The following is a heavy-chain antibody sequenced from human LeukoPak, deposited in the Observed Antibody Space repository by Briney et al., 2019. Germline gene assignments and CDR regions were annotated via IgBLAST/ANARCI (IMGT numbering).Heavy chain of an antibody. J-gene: IGHJ1*01. CDR1: GXSFKDTW. Sequence: PGGSLRLSCAASGXSFKDTWMSWVRQAPGKGLEWLGRIKSKNDGGTIDYVGPVKGRFTISRDDSKNMVYLQMDSLRTEDTAMYYCTTDPRDWGQGTLVTVSS. V-gene: IGHV3-15*01. CDR2: IKSKNDGGTI. CDR3: TTDPRD.